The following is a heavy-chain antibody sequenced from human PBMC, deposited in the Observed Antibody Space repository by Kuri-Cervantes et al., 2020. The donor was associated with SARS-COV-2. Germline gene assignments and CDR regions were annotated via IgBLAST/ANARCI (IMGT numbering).Heavy chain of an antibody. D-gene: IGHD3-3*01. CDR2: MNPNSGNT. CDR1: GYTFTSYD. V-gene: IGHV1-8*01. J-gene: IGHJ6*02. Sequence: ASVKVSCKASGYTFTSYDINWVRQATGQGLEWMGWMNPNSGNTGYAQKFQGRVTMTRNTSISTAYMELSSLRSEDTAVYYCASSRSITIFGVVINYYYGMDVWAQGTTVTVSS. CDR3: ASSRSITIFGVVINYYYGMDV.